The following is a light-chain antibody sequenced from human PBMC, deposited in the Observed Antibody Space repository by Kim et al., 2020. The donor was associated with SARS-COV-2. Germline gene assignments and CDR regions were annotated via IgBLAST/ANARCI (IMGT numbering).Light chain of an antibody. CDR3: AAWDASLSAWV. V-gene: IGLV1-47*02. J-gene: IGLJ3*02. Sequence: GQRVTISCSGSNSNIGNHYVYWYQQLPGTAPKLLIYSNNQRPSGVPDRFSGSKSGTSASLAISGLRSEDETDYYCAAWDASLSAWVFGGGTQLTVL. CDR2: SNN. CDR1: NSNIGNHY.